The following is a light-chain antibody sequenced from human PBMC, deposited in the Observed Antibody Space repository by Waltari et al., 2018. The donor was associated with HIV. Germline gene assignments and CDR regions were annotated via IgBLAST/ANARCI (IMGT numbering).Light chain of an antibody. CDR2: EVS. Sequence: QSPLTPPPSASGSPGQSVTISCTGTPSDVGGYKSVSWYQQHPGQAPKLMIYEVSKRTKGVPDRFYGAKTGNTASLTVSGLQAEDEAVYYCLSYQGSNNFVVFGGGTKLTVL. V-gene: IGLV2-8*01. CDR1: PSDVGGYKS. J-gene: IGLJ2*01. CDR3: LSYQGSNNFVV.